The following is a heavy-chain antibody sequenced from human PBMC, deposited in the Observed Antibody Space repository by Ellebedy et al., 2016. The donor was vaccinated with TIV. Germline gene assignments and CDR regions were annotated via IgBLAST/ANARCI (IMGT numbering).Heavy chain of an antibody. J-gene: IGHJ4*02. V-gene: IGHV4-4*02. D-gene: IGHD1-26*01. CDR2: IFLSGST. Sequence: SETLSLTXAVSGDSISSSNWWSWVRQTPGKGLEWIGEIFLSGSTNYSPSLKSRVTMSIDKSKNQFSLELTSVTAADTAVYYCARELSGNFFDFWGQGTLVTVSS. CDR3: ARELSGNFFDF. CDR1: GDSISSSNW.